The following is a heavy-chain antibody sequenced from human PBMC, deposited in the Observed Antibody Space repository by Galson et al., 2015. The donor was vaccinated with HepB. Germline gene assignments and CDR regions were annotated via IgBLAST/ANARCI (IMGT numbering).Heavy chain of an antibody. V-gene: IGHV4-59*01. CDR2: IYYSGST. CDR1: GGSISSYY. Sequence: SETLSLTCTVSGGSISSYYWSWIRQPPGKGLEWIGYIYYSGSTNYNPSLKSRVTISVDTSKNQFSLKLSSVTAADTAVYYCARFNIVVVPAAATSDWFDPWGQGTLVTVSS. CDR3: ARFNIVVVPAAATSDWFDP. D-gene: IGHD2-2*01. J-gene: IGHJ5*02.